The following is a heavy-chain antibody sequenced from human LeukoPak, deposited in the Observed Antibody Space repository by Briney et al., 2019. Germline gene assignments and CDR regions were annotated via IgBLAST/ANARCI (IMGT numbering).Heavy chain of an antibody. D-gene: IGHD6-6*01. CDR3: ARVPGGDLVDY. Sequence: GGSLRLSCAASGFTFSDYYMSWIRHAPGKGLQWVSFISSSGRTIYYADSVKGRFAIPRDNARNSVYLQMSSLRAEDTALYYCARVPGGDLVDYWGQGTLVTVSS. CDR1: GFTFSDYY. J-gene: IGHJ4*02. CDR2: ISSSGRTI. V-gene: IGHV3-11*01.